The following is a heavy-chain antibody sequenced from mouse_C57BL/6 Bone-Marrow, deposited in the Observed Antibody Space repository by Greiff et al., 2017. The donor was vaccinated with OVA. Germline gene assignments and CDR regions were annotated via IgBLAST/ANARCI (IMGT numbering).Heavy chain of an antibody. CDR2: IYPGDGDT. CDR3: ARRAYGFDY. J-gene: IGHJ2*01. Sequence: VQLQQSGPELVKPGASVKISCKASGYAFSSSWMNWVKQRPGKGLEWIGRIYPGDGDTNYNGKFKGKATLTVDTSSSTAYMQLSSLTSEDSAVYYCARRAYGFDYWGQGTTLTVSS. D-gene: IGHD1-1*01. V-gene: IGHV1-82*01. CDR1: GYAFSSSW.